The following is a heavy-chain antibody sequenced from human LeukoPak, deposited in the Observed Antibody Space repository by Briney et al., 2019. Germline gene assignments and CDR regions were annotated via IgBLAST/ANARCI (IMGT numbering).Heavy chain of an antibody. Sequence: QSGGSLRLSCAASGFTVSSNYMSWVRQAPGKGLEWVSVIYSVGSTYYADSVKRRFTISRDNSKNTLYLQMNSLRAEDTAVYYCASSLGYSSSWARFDPWGQGTLVTVSS. V-gene: IGHV3-66*01. J-gene: IGHJ5*02. D-gene: IGHD6-13*01. CDR1: GFTVSSNY. CDR3: ASSLGYSSSWARFDP. CDR2: IYSVGST.